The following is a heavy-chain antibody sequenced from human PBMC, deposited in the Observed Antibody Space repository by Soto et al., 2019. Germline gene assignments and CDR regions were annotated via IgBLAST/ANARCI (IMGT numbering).Heavy chain of an antibody. CDR1: GGSISSSSYY. D-gene: IGHD4-17*01. CDR3: ARQGYGDNNDY. CDR2: IYYSGST. V-gene: IGHV4-39*01. Sequence: SETLSLTCTVSGGSISSSSYYWGWIRQPPGKGLEWIGSIYYSGSTYYNPSLKSRVTISVDTSKNQFSLKLSSVTAADTAVYYCARQGYGDNNDYWGQGTLVTVSS. J-gene: IGHJ4*02.